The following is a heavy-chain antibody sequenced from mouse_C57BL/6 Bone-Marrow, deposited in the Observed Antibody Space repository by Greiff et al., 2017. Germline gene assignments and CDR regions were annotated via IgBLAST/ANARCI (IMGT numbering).Heavy chain of an antibody. D-gene: IGHD2-4*01. CDR2: ISSGSSTI. CDR3: ARGTMIKDWYFDV. J-gene: IGHJ1*03. Sequence: EVKLVESGGGLVKPGGSLKLSCAASGFTFSDYGMHWVRQAPEKGLEWVAYISSGSSTIYYADTVKGRFTLSSDNAKNTLFLQMTSLRAGDTAMYYCARGTMIKDWYFDVWGTGTTVTVSS. CDR1: GFTFSDYG. V-gene: IGHV5-17*01.